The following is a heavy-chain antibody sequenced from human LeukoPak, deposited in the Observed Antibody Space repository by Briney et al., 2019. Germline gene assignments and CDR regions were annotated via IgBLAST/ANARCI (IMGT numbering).Heavy chain of an antibody. V-gene: IGHV3-23*01. Sequence: GGSLRLSCAASGFTFSSYAMSWVRQAPGKGLEWVSAISGSGGSTYYADSVKGRFTISRDNSKNTLYLQMNSLRAEDTAVYYCAKAGRHYGGNFLFDYWGQGTLVTVSS. CDR3: AKAGRHYGGNFLFDY. CDR1: GFTFSSYA. J-gene: IGHJ4*02. D-gene: IGHD4-23*01. CDR2: ISGSGGST.